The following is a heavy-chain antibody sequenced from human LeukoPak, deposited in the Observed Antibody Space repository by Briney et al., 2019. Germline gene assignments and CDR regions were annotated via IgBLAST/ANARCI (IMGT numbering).Heavy chain of an antibody. CDR1: GGSINRYY. CDR3: ARGGTPITMIVVESNWFDP. Sequence: SETLSLTCTVSGGSINRYYWSWIRQPPGKGLEWIGYISYSGSTNYNPSLKSRVIISVDTSKNQFSLKLNSVTAADTAVYYCARGGTPITMIVVESNWFDPWGQGTLVTVSS. D-gene: IGHD3-22*01. V-gene: IGHV4-59*01. J-gene: IGHJ5*02. CDR2: ISYSGST.